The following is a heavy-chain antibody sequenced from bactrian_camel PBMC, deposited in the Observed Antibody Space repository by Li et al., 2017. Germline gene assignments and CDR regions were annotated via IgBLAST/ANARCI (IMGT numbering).Heavy chain of an antibody. CDR2: IDSDGLA. D-gene: IGHD7*01. CDR3: AGDSQQKVRRNWLAAYEYGS. CDR1: GRSNENYF. V-gene: IGHV3S55*01. J-gene: IGHJ4*01. Sequence: HVQLVESGGGSVQAGGSLRLSCAISGRSNENYFLAWFRQPPGKDREGVAGIDSDGLATYDDSAKGRFRISHNAAKTTLQMNNLKPEDTGMYYCAGDSQQKVRRNWLAAYEYGSWGQGTQVTVS.